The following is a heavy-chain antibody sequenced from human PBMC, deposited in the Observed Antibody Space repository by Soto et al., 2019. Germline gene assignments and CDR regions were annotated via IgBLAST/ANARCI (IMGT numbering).Heavy chain of an antibody. V-gene: IGHV4-30-2*01. CDR3: ARAHYGDYGYGMDV. Sequence: PSETLSLTCAVSGGSISSGGHSWSWIRQPPGKGLEWIGYIYHSGSTYYNPSLKSRVTISVDRSKNQFSLKLSSVTAADTAVYYCARAHYGDYGYGMDVWGQGTTVTV. CDR2: IYHSGST. CDR1: GGSISSGGHS. D-gene: IGHD4-17*01. J-gene: IGHJ6*02.